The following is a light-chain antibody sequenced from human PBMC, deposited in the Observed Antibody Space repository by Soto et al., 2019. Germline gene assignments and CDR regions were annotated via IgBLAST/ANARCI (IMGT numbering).Light chain of an antibody. J-gene: IGLJ2*01. CDR2: DVN. V-gene: IGLV2-14*01. CDR3: SPYTSSLS. CDR1: SSDVGGYNY. Sequence: QSALTQPASVSGSPGQSITISCTGTSSDVGGYNYVSWYQQHPGKAPKLMIYDVNTRPSGVSNRFSGSKSGNTASLTISGLPAEDEADYYCSPYTSSLSFGGGTKLTVL.